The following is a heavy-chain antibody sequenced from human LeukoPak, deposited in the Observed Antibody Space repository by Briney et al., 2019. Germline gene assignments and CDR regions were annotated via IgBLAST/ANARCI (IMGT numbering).Heavy chain of an antibody. CDR2: IIPIFGTA. CDR3: ARGTIPDILTGIGYCGMDV. Sequence: SVKVSCKASGGTFSSYAISWVRQAPGQGLEWMGGIIPIFGTANYAQKFQGRVTITADESTSTAYMELSSLRSEDTAVYYCARGTIPDILTGIGYCGMDVWGQGTTVTVSS. V-gene: IGHV1-69*13. D-gene: IGHD3-9*01. J-gene: IGHJ6*02. CDR1: GGTFSSYA.